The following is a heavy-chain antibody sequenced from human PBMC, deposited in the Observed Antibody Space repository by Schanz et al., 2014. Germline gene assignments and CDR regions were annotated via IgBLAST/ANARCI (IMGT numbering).Heavy chain of an antibody. V-gene: IGHV3-11*01. Sequence: QVHLVESGGGLVKPGGSLRLSCAASGFTFSDYYMTWIRQAPGKGLEWVSYINGGGETTYYADSVKGRFTISRDNSKNTLYLQMSSLRAEDTAVYYCARLNYDSSRHPYYYGLDVWGQGTTVTVSS. CDR2: INGGGETT. CDR1: GFTFSDYY. J-gene: IGHJ6*02. CDR3: ARLNYDSSRHPYYYGLDV. D-gene: IGHD3-22*01.